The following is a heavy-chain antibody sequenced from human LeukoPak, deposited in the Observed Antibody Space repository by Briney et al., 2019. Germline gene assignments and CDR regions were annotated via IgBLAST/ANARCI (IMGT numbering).Heavy chain of an antibody. J-gene: IGHJ4*02. D-gene: IGHD6-13*01. CDR2: IKQDESEK. Sequence: GGSLRLSCVFSGFTFSNYWMSWVRQAPGKGLEWVANIKQDESEKHYVDSVKGRFTVSRDNAKNTLYLQVNNLRAEDTAVYYCARGPSSNWSGLDFWGQGTLLTVSS. CDR1: GFTFSNYW. V-gene: IGHV3-7*01. CDR3: ARGPSSNWSGLDF.